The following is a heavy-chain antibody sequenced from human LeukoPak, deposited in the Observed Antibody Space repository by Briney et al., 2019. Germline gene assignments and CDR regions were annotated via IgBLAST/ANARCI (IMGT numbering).Heavy chain of an antibody. V-gene: IGHV1-2*02. CDR3: ARDVLHRIHYDSSAYYPESSY. J-gene: IGHJ4*02. CDR1: GYTFTGYY. D-gene: IGHD3-22*01. CDR2: INPNSGGT. Sequence: GASVKVSCKASGYTFTGYYVHWVRQAPGQGLEWMGWINPNSGGTNYAQKFQGRVTMTRDTSISTAYMELSRLRSDDTAVYYCARDVLHRIHYDSSAYYPESSYWGQGTLVTVSS.